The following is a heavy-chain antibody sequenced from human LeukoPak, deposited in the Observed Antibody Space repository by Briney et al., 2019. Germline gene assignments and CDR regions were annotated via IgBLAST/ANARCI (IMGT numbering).Heavy chain of an antibody. V-gene: IGHV3-21*01. CDR2: ISSSSSYI. CDR3: ARDLVYCGGDCYSDY. Sequence: GGSLRLSCASSGFTFSNYAMNWVRQAPGKGLEWVSSISSSSSYIYYADSVKGRFTISRDNAKNSLYLQMNSLRAEDTAVYYCARDLVYCGGDCYSDYWGQGTLVTVSS. CDR1: GFTFSNYA. J-gene: IGHJ4*02. D-gene: IGHD2-21*02.